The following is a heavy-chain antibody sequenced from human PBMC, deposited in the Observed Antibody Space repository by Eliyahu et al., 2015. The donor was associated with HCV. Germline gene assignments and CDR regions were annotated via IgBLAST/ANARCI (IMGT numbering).Heavy chain of an antibody. J-gene: IGHJ6*02. D-gene: IGHD1-20*01. Sequence: QLQLQESGPGLVKPSETLSLTCTVSGGSISSSSYYWGWIRQPPGKGLEWIGSIYYSGSTYYNPSLKSRVTISVDTSKNQFSLKLSSVTAADTAVYYCARHSPPGITGTRYYYYGMDVWGQGTTVTVSS. V-gene: IGHV4-39*01. CDR3: ARHSPPGITGTRYYYYGMDV. CDR1: GGSISSSSYY. CDR2: IYYSGST.